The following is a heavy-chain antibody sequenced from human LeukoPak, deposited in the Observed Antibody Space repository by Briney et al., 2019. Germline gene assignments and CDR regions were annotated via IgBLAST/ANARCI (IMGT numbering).Heavy chain of an antibody. J-gene: IGHJ5*02. Sequence: PGRSLRLSCAASGFTFSTFAMIWVRQPPGKGLEWVSSIFPSGGEIHYADSVRGRFTISRDNSKSTLSLQMNSLRAEDTAIYSWATNRQVLLPFETWGQGTLVTVSS. CDR2: IFPSGGEI. V-gene: IGHV3-23*01. CDR1: GFTFSTFA. CDR3: ATNRQVLLPFET. D-gene: IGHD5-18*01.